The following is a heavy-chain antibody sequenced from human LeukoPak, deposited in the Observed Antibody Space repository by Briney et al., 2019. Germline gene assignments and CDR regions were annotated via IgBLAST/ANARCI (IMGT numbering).Heavy chain of an antibody. CDR3: ARVANRDFWTPFDY. CDR1: LFSFSNYA. Sequence: PGRSLRLSCVASLFSFSNYAIHWVRQAPGKGLEWVAVISYDGSNKYYADSVKGRFTISRDNSKNTLYLQMNSLRAEDTAVYYCARVANRDFWTPFDYWGQGTLVTVSS. J-gene: IGHJ4*02. D-gene: IGHD3-3*01. CDR2: ISYDGSNK. V-gene: IGHV3-30-3*01.